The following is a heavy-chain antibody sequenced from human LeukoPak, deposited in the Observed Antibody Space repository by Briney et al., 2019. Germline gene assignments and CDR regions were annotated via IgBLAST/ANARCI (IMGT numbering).Heavy chain of an antibody. CDR2: ISSTGSTI. D-gene: IGHD2-15*01. V-gene: IGHV3-48*03. Sequence: PGGSLRLSCAASGFTFSSYEMNWVRQAPGKGLEWVSYISSTGSTIYYADSVKGRFTISRDNAKSSLYLQMNSLRAEDTAVYYCARAYCSGGSCYPYYYYMDVWGKGTTVTISS. CDR1: GFTFSSYE. J-gene: IGHJ6*03. CDR3: ARAYCSGGSCYPYYYYMDV.